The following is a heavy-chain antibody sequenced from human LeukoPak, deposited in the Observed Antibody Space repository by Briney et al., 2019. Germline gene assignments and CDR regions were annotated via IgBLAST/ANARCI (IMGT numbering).Heavy chain of an antibody. Sequence: GGSLRVSCAASGFTFSSYAMSWVRQAPGKGLEWVSAISGSGGSTYYADSVKGRFTISRDNSKNTLYLQMNSLRAEDTAVYYCAKDCSSTSCYHYWGQGTLVTVSS. J-gene: IGHJ4*02. CDR1: GFTFSSYA. D-gene: IGHD2-2*01. CDR3: AKDCSSTSCYHY. V-gene: IGHV3-23*01. CDR2: ISGSGGST.